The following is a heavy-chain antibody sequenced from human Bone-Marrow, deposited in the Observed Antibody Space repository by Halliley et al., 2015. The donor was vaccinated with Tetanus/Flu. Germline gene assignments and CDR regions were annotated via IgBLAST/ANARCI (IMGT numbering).Heavy chain of an antibody. CDR1: GFTFNIYG. CDR2: VSYDGGNK. V-gene: IGHV3-30*18. J-gene: IGHJ4*02. CDR3: VKDGGSSGWYWSFDY. D-gene: IGHD6-19*01. Sequence: CAASGFTFNIYGIHWVRQAPGKGLEWVAFVSYDGGNKYYTDSVRGRFSISRDNSKNTLFMQMNSLRADDTAVDYCVKDGGSSGWYWSFDYWGQGTLVTVSS.